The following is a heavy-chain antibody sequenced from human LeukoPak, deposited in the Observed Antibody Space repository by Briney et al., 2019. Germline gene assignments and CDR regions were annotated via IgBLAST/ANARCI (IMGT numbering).Heavy chain of an antibody. V-gene: IGHV1-2*02. CDR3: ARVPSAIYLYGMDV. CDR2: INPNSGGT. D-gene: IGHD5/OR15-5a*01. J-gene: IGHJ6*02. CDR1: GYTFTGYY. Sequence: ASVKVSCKASGYTFTGYYMHWVRQAPGQGLEWMGWINPNSGGTNYVQKFQGRVTMTRDTSISTAYMELSRLRSDDTAVYYCARVPSAIYLYGMDVWGQGTTVTVSS.